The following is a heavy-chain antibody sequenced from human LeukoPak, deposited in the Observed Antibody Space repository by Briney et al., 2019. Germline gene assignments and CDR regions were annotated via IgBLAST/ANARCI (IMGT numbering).Heavy chain of an antibody. J-gene: IGHJ4*02. D-gene: IGHD2-2*01. CDR1: GGTFSSYA. CDR2: IIPILGIA. CDR3: ARDSGYQLLWRMDY. Sequence: SVKVSCKASGGTFSSYAISWVRQAPGQGLEWTGRIIPILGIANYAQKFQGRVTITADKSTSTAYMELSSLRSEDTAVYYCARDSGYQLLWRMDYWGQGTLVTVSS. V-gene: IGHV1-69*04.